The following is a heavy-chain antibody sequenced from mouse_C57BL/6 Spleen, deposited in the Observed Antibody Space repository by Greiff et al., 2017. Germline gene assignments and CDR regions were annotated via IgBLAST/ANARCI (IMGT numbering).Heavy chain of an antibody. CDR2: IYPGSGST. Sequence: QVQLQQPGAELVKPGASVKMSCKASGYTFTSYWITWVKQRPGQGLEWIGDIYPGSGSTNYNEKFKSKATLTVDTSSSTAYMQLSSLTSEDSAVYSCAKGHYSSSYPPFDDWGKGTTLTVSS. D-gene: IGHD1-1*01. CDR1: GYTFTSYW. J-gene: IGHJ2*01. CDR3: AKGHYSSSYPPFDD. V-gene: IGHV1-55*01.